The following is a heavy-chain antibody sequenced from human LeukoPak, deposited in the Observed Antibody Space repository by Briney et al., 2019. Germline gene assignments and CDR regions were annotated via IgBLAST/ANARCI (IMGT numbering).Heavy chain of an antibody. J-gene: IGHJ4*02. V-gene: IGHV4-59*01. Sequence: KTSETLSLTCTVSGGSISSYYWSWIRQPPGKGLEWIGYIYYSGSTNYNPSLKSRVTISVDTSKNQFSLKLSSVTAADTAVYYCARAQYSYGAIDYWGQGTLVTVSS. CDR2: IYYSGST. D-gene: IGHD5-18*01. CDR3: ARAQYSYGAIDY. CDR1: GGSISSYY.